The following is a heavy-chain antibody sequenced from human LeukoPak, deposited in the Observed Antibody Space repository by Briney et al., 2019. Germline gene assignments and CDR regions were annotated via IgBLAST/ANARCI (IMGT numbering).Heavy chain of an antibody. D-gene: IGHD3-10*01. Sequence: ASVKVSCKASGGTFSSYAISWVRQAPGQGLEWMGGIIPIFGTANYAQKFQGRVTFTADESTSTAYMELSSLRSEDTAVYYCARRVKAVRGLHDAFDIWGQGTMVTVSS. CDR3: ARRVKAVRGLHDAFDI. J-gene: IGHJ3*02. V-gene: IGHV1-69*13. CDR1: GGTFSSYA. CDR2: IIPIFGTA.